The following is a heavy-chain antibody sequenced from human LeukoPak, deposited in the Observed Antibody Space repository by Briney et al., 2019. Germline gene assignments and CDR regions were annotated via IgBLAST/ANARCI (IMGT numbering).Heavy chain of an antibody. CDR2: IYHSGST. Sequence: SETLSLTCTVSGYSISSGYYWGWIRQPPGKGLEWIGSIYHSGSTYYNPSLKSRVTISVDTSKSQFSLKLSSVTAADTAVYYCARDLVYYDFWSGYYTLDYWGQGTLVTVSS. D-gene: IGHD3-3*01. J-gene: IGHJ4*02. CDR3: ARDLVYYDFWSGYYTLDY. V-gene: IGHV4-38-2*02. CDR1: GYSISSGYY.